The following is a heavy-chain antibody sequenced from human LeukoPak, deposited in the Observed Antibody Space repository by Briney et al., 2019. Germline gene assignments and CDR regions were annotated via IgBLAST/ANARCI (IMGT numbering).Heavy chain of an antibody. V-gene: IGHV3-7*01. CDR1: GFTFSSYW. CDR2: IKKDGREK. D-gene: IGHD3-9*01. CDR3: ARDAPYYDILSGYLTNPPDY. Sequence: GGSLRLTCAASGFTFSSYWMSWVRQAAGKGLEGVANIKKDGREKYNVDSVKGRFTISRDNAKNSLYLQMNILRAEDTAVYYCARDAPYYDILSGYLTNPPDYWGQGTLVTVSS. J-gene: IGHJ4*02.